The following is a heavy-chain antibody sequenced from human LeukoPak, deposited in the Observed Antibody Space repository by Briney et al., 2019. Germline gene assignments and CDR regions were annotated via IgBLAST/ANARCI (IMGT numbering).Heavy chain of an antibody. D-gene: IGHD6-13*01. J-gene: IGHJ4*02. CDR3: ARANPRYSSSWYLFDY. V-gene: IGHV4-4*02. CDR1: GGSISSSNW. Sequence: PSGTLSLTCAVSGGSISSSNWWSWVRQPPGKGLEWIGEIYHSGSTNYNPSLKSRVTISVDKSKNQFSLKLSSVTAADTAVYYCARANPRYSSSWYLFDYWGQGTLVTVSS. CDR2: IYHSGST.